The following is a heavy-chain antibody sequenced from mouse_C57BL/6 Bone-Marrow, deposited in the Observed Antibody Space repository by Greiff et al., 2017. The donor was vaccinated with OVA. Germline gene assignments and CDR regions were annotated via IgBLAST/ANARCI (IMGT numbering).Heavy chain of an antibody. CDR3: ASPSMMVTTLAY. CDR1: EYEFPSHD. J-gene: IGHJ3*01. V-gene: IGHV5-2*01. CDR2: INSDGGST. Sequence: DVKLVESGGGLVQPGESLKLSCESNEYEFPSHDMSWVRKTPEKRLELVAAINSDGGSTYYPDTMERRFIISRDNTKKTLYLQMSSLRSEDTALYYCASPSMMVTTLAYWGQGTLVTVTA. D-gene: IGHD2-3*01.